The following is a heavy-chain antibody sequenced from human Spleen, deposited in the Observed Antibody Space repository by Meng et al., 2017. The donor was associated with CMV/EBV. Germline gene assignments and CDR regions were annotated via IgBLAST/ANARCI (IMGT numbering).Heavy chain of an antibody. CDR3: ARGGTYSDDYYGMDV. D-gene: IGHD3-10*01. CDR1: RGTFDTHT. J-gene: IGHJ6*02. V-gene: IGHV1-69*08. Sequence: SRGTFDTHTISWVRQAPGQGLEWMGRIIPLFGATLYAQKFRGRVTITADKDTGTAYVELSSLRPEDTAVYYCARGGTYSDDYYGMDVWGHGTMVTVSS. CDR2: IIPLFGAT.